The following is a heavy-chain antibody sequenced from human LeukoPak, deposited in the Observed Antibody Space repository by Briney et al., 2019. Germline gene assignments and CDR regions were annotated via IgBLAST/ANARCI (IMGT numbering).Heavy chain of an antibody. J-gene: IGHJ4*02. CDR1: GFIVSTKY. CDR3: ARDYDTTSGSLGDY. V-gene: IGHV3-53*01. CDR2: IYNDGTT. Sequence: GGSLRLSCAASGFIVSTKYMSWFRQAPGKGLEWASLIYNDGTTYYADSVKGRFTISRDNSKNTLYLQMNSLRAEDTAVYYCARDYDTTSGSLGDYWGQGTLVTVSS. D-gene: IGHD3-10*01.